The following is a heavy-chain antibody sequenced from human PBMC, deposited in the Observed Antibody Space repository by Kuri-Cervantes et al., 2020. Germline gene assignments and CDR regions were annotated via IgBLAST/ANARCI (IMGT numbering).Heavy chain of an antibody. CDR3: AKDLSGWDETPDY. Sequence: SLTLSCAPSGFTFSDYYMSWIRQAPGKGLEWVSYISSSGSTIYYADSVKGRFTISRDNAKNTLYLQMNSLKAEDTAVYYCAKDLSGWDETPDYWGQGNLVTVSS. CDR2: ISSSGSTI. V-gene: IGHV3-11*04. D-gene: IGHD6-19*01. J-gene: IGHJ4*02. CDR1: GFTFSDYY.